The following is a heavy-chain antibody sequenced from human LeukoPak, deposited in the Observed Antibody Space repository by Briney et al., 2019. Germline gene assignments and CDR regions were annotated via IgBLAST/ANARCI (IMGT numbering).Heavy chain of an antibody. CDR3: AKDSGFYCSSTSCSDPDY. J-gene: IGHJ4*02. CDR2: IRYDGSNK. V-gene: IGHV3-30*02. Sequence: GGSLRLSCAASGFTFCSYGMHWVRQAPGKGLEWVAFIRYDGSNKYYADSVKGRFTISRDNSKNTLYLQMNSLRAEDTAVYYCAKDSGFYCSSTSCSDPDYWGQGTLVTVSS. D-gene: IGHD2-2*01. CDR1: GFTFCSYG.